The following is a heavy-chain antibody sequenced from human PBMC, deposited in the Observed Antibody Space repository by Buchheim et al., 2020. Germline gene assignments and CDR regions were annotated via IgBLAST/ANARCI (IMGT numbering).Heavy chain of an antibody. Sequence: QVQLVESGGGVVQPGRSLRLSCAASGFTFSSYAMHWVRQAPGKGLEWVAVISYDGSNKYYADSVKGRFTISRDNSKNTLYLQMNSLRAEDTAVYYCARGLRSYGSWGQGT. CDR2: ISYDGSNK. CDR3: ARGLRSYGS. V-gene: IGHV3-30*04. CDR1: GFTFSSYA. J-gene: IGHJ4*02. D-gene: IGHD6-6*01.